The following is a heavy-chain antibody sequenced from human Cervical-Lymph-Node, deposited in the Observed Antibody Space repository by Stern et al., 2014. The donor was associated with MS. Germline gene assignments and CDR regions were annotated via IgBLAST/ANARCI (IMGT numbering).Heavy chain of an antibody. CDR1: GYTFTDYY. CDR3: AREIHPAITFDI. V-gene: IGHV1-2*06. Sequence: VQLVESGAEMKRPGTSMKVSCKASGYTFTDYYMHWVRQAPGKGLQWMGRINPKTGGANYTEAFQGRVTMARDTSISTGYMVLSSLRSDDTAVYYCAREIHPAITFDIWGQGTVVTVSS. CDR2: INPKTGGA. D-gene: IGHD2-21*01. J-gene: IGHJ3*02.